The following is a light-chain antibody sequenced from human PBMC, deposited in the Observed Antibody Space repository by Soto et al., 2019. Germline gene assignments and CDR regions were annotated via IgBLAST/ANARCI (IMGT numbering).Light chain of an antibody. J-gene: IGLJ1*01. V-gene: IGLV2-11*02. CDR1: STDIGAYDY. CDR2: DVS. Sequence: QSALTQPASVSGSPGQSITISCTGTSTDIGAYDYVSWHQQHPGEAPKVIIYDVSKRPSGVPDRFSGSKSGNTASLTISGLQAEDEADYYCCSYAGSYTFVFGTGTKVTVL. CDR3: CSYAGSYTFV.